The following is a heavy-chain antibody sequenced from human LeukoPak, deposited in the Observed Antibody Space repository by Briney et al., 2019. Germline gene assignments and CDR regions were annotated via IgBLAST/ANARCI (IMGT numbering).Heavy chain of an antibody. Sequence: PSETLSLTCTVSGGSISSGDNYWNWIRQPPGKGLEWIGNIYNTGSTYYNPSLKSRVTLSVETSKNQFSLKLSSVTAADTAVYYCAREKVAFDPWGQGTLVTVSS. CDR3: AREKVAFDP. V-gene: IGHV4-30-4*01. CDR2: IYNTGST. J-gene: IGHJ5*02. CDR1: GGSISSGDNY.